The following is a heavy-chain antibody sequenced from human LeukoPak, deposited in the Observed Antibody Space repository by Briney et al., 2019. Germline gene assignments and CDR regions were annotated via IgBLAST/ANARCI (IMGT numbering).Heavy chain of an antibody. Sequence: ASVKVSCKASGYTFIGYYMHWVRQAPGQGLEWMGWINPKHGDTNYAQKFQGRVTMTTDTSITTAYMELTRLRSDDTAVYYCANWAATIRNFNYWGQGTLVTVSS. J-gene: IGHJ4*02. CDR1: GYTFIGYY. V-gene: IGHV1-2*02. CDR2: INPKHGDT. D-gene: IGHD5-12*01. CDR3: ANWAATIRNFNY.